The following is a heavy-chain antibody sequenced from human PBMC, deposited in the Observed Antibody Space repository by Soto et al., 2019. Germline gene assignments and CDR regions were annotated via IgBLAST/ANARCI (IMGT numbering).Heavy chain of an antibody. D-gene: IGHD5-18*01. Sequence: AVKVSCKASGCTFSSYAIRWVLQAPGQGLEWMGGIILIFGTANYAQKFQGRVTITADKSTSTAYMELSSLRSEDTAVYYCALGLYSYGFFYFDYWGQGTLVTVSS. V-gene: IGHV1-69*06. CDR1: GCTFSSYA. J-gene: IGHJ4*02. CDR3: ALGLYSYGFFYFDY. CDR2: IILIFGTA.